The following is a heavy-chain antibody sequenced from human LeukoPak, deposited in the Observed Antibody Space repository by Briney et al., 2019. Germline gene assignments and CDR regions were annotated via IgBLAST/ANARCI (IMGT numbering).Heavy chain of an antibody. D-gene: IGHD3/OR15-3a*01. J-gene: IGHJ4*02. V-gene: IGHV3-11*04. CDR1: GFTFSDYY. CDR2: VSSSGSTT. CDR3: ARALDYDTHPGDY. Sequence: PGGSLRLSCAASGFTFSDYYMSWVRQAPGKGLEWVSYVSSSGSTTYYADSVKGRFTISRDNAKNSLYLQMNSRRAEDTAVYYCARALDYDTHPGDYWGQGTLVTVSS.